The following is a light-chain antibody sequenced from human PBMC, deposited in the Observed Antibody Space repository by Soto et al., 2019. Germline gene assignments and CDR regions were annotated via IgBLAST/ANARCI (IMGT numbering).Light chain of an antibody. CDR3: QKRSNWPIN. CDR2: DAS. J-gene: IGKJ5*01. V-gene: IGKV3-11*01. Sequence: DIVITHSPSTLSVAPVERVTFSFRASQGVSRKLAWYQHKPGQAPRLLIYDASNRATGIPARFSGSGSGTDFTLTISSLEPEDFAVYYCQKRSNWPINFGQGTRLEIK. CDR1: QGVSRK.